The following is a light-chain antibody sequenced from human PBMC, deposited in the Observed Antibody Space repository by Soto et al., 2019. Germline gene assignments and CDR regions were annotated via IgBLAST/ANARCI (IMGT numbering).Light chain of an antibody. J-gene: IGKJ1*01. CDR1: QSIGYS. Sequence: DIQMTQSPSSLSASIGDRVTITCRASQSIGYSLNWYQQKPGKVPKLLIYAASTLQSGVPSNFSGSGSGTDFTLTISSLQPEDFATYYCQQSYDTPRTFGQGTKVEIK. CDR2: AAS. CDR3: QQSYDTPRT. V-gene: IGKV1-39*01.